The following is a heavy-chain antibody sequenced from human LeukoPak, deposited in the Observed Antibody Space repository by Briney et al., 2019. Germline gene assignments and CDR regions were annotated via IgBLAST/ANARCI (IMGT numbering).Heavy chain of an antibody. CDR3: ARDFQGGPNDP. Sequence: SETLSLTCTVSGGSLRSSGHWWVWIRQPPGQGLEWIGYISSSGSTYYNPSLKSRIALSIDTSKNQFSLKIYSVTAADTAVYYCARDFQGGPNDPWGQGTLVTVSS. J-gene: IGHJ5*02. CDR1: GGSLRSSGHW. V-gene: IGHV4-30-4*08. D-gene: IGHD2-15*01. CDR2: ISSSGST.